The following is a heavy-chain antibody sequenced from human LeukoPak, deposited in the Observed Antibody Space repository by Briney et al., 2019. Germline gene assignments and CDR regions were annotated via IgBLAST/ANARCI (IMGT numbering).Heavy chain of an antibody. CDR2: MNPNSDNT. CDR3: ARGLLRLGGWYYFDY. D-gene: IGHD6-19*01. CDR1: GYTFTSHD. V-gene: IGHV1-8*03. Sequence: ASVKVSCKASGYTFTSHDINWVRQATGQGLEWMRWMNPNSDNTGYAQKFQGRVTITRNTSISTAYMELCSLRSEDTAVYYCARGLLRLGGWYYFDYWGQGTLVTVSS. J-gene: IGHJ4*02.